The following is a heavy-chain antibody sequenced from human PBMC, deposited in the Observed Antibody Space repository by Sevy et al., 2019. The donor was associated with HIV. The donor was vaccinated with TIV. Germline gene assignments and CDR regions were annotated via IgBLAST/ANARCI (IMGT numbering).Heavy chain of an antibody. CDR3: ARGRYDKYVWGSYRPTYFDY. V-gene: IGHV4-34*01. CDR2: ITHSENT. J-gene: IGHJ4*02. CDR1: GGSFSGYY. D-gene: IGHD3-16*02. Sequence: SETLSLTCAVYGGSFSGYYWTFFRQPPGKGLEWIGEITHSENTNSNPYLKSRVTISVDKSKNQCSLKLTSVTAADTAVYFCARGRYDKYVWGSYRPTYFDYWGQGSLVTVS.